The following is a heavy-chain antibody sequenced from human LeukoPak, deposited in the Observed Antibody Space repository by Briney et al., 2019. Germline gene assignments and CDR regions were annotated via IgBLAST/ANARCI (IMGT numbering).Heavy chain of an antibody. J-gene: IGHJ5*02. D-gene: IGHD2-21*02. CDR3: AREYCGGDCYS. Sequence: ASVKVSCKASGGTFSSYAISWVRQAPGQGLEWMGGIIPIFGTANYAQRFQGRVTITADESTSTAYMELSSPRSEDTAVYYCAREYCGGDCYSWGQGTLVTVSS. CDR1: GGTFSSYA. V-gene: IGHV1-69*13. CDR2: IIPIFGTA.